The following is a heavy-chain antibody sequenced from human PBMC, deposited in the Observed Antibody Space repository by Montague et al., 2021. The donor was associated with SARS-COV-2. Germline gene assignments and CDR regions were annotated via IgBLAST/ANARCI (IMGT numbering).Heavy chain of an antibody. D-gene: IGHD4-17*01. J-gene: IGHJ4*02. Sequence: SETLSLTCTVSGGSISSYYWSWIRQPPGKGPEWIGYINYSGSTNYNPSLKSRVTISVDTSKNQFSLKLSSVTAADTAVYYCAREPDYGDYFDYWGQGTLVTVSS. CDR1: GGSISSYY. CDR3: AREPDYGDYFDY. V-gene: IGHV4-59*13. CDR2: INYSGST.